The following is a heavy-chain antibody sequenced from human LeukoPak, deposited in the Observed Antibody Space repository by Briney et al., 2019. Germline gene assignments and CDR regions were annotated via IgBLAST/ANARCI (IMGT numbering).Heavy chain of an antibody. Sequence: GRSLRLSCAASGFTFSSYAMHWVRQAPGKGLEWVAVISYDGSNKYYADSVKGRFTISRDNSKNTLYLQMNSLRAEDTAVYYRAGDTEGQLWPYYFDYWGQGTLVTVSS. V-gene: IGHV3-30-3*01. CDR2: ISYDGSNK. D-gene: IGHD5-18*01. CDR3: AGDTEGQLWPYYFDY. CDR1: GFTFSSYA. J-gene: IGHJ4*02.